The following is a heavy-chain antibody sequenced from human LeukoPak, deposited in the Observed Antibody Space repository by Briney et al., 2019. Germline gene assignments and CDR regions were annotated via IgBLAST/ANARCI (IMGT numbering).Heavy chain of an antibody. CDR3: ARVEMDYYYYYMDV. V-gene: IGHV1-18*01. J-gene: IGHJ6*03. CDR2: INAYNGNT. D-gene: IGHD5-24*01. CDR1: GGTFSSYA. Sequence: ASVKVSCNASGGTFSSYAIIWVRQAAGQGLEWRGGINAYNGNTNYAQKRDGRVTMTTDTSTSTAYMGLRSVRSDDTAVYYCARVEMDYYYYYMDVWGKGTTVTVSS.